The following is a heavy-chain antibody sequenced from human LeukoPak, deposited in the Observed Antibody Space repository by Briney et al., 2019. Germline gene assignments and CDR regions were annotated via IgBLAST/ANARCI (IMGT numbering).Heavy chain of an antibody. D-gene: IGHD3-10*01. Sequence: SETLSLTCTVSGGSISSSSYYWGWIRQPPGKGLEWIVSIYYSGSTYYNPSLKSRVTISVDTSKIQFSLKLSSVTAADTAVYYCAGHRGFGDPSKYFDPWGQGTLVTVSS. V-gene: IGHV4-39*01. J-gene: IGHJ5*02. CDR1: GGSISSSSYY. CDR3: AGHRGFGDPSKYFDP. CDR2: IYYSGST.